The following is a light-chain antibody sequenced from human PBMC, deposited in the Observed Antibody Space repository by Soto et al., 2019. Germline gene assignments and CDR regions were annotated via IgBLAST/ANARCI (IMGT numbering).Light chain of an antibody. CDR1: QSLLHSNGYYY. J-gene: IGKJ1*01. CDR2: LGS. CDR3: MQPLQSWT. V-gene: IGKV2-28*01. Sequence: DIVMTQSPLSLPVTPGEPASISCRSSQSLLHSNGYYYLDWYLQKPGQSPQLLIYLGSNRASGVPDRFSGSGSGTDFTLKISRVEAEDVGVYYCMQPLQSWTFGQGTKVEIK.